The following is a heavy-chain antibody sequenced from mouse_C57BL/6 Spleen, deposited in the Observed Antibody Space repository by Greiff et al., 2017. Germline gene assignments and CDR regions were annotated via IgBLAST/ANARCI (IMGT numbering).Heavy chain of an antibody. Sequence: QVQLQQPGPELVKPGASVKLSCKASGYTFTSYWMHWVKQRPGKGLEWIGNINPSNGGTNYNEKFKSKATLTVDKSSSTAYMLLSSLSSDDSAVYYCARDYGSSCYWYFDVWGTGTTVTVSS. D-gene: IGHD1-1*01. CDR3: ARDYGSSCYWYFDV. J-gene: IGHJ1*03. CDR2: INPSNGGT. V-gene: IGHV1-53*01. CDR1: GYTFTSYW.